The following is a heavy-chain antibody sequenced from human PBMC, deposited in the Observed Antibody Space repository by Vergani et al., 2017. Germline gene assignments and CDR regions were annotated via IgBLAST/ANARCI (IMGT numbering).Heavy chain of an antibody. CDR1: GFSIDNGYY. CDR3: ARRSGIVYDIFSGTQYFFYF. V-gene: IGHV4-38-2*01. CDR2: IYRTGRT. D-gene: IGHD3-9*01. J-gene: IGHJ4*02. Sequence: QVQLQESGPGLVKPSETLSLTCAVSGFSIDNGYYWDWIRQPPGKGLEWIGIIYRTGRTHFNPSLESRVTSSVDTSNNHFSLRLNSLTAADTAVYYCARRSGIVYDIFSGTQYFFYFWCQGTLVIVSS.